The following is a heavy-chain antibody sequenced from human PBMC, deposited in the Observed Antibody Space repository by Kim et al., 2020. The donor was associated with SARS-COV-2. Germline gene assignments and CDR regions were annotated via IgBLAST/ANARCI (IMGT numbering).Heavy chain of an antibody. V-gene: IGHV3-30*01. J-gene: IGHJ4*02. Sequence: VKGRFTIARDNSKNTLYLQMTSLRAEDTAVYYCARVLPLYYYDSSGYPWYWGQGTLVTVSS. CDR3: ARVLPLYYYDSSGYPWY. D-gene: IGHD3-22*01.